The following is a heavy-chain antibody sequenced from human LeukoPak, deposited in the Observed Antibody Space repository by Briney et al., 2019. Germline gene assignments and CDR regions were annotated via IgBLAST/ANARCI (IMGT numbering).Heavy chain of an antibody. Sequence: GESLKISCKGSGYSFTSYWIVWVRQMPGKGLEWMGIIYPGDSDTKYSPSFQGQVTISADKSISTAYLQWRSLKASDTAMCYCARRGTGGTYTFDYWGQGTLVTVSS. CDR2: IYPGDSDT. D-gene: IGHD1-14*01. CDR1: GYSFTSYW. CDR3: ARRGTGGTYTFDY. V-gene: IGHV5-51*01. J-gene: IGHJ4*02.